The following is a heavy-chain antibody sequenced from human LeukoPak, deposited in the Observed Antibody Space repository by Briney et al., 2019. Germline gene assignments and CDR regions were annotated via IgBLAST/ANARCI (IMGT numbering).Heavy chain of an antibody. J-gene: IGHJ6*03. CDR3: AKDVDYYYYYYMDV. V-gene: IGHV3-30*18. CDR2: ISYDGSNK. D-gene: IGHD3/OR15-3a*01. Sequence: GSLRLSCAASGSTSRNYGMHWVRQAPGRGLEWVAVISYDGSNKYYADSVKGRFTISRDNSKNTLYLQMNSLRAEDTAVYYCAKDVDYYYYYYMDVWGKGTTVTISS. CDR1: GSTSRNYG.